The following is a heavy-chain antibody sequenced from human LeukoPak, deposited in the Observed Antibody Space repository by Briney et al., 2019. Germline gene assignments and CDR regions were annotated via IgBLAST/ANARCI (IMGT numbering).Heavy chain of an antibody. D-gene: IGHD3-22*01. CDR2: IYHSGST. CDR3: ARVAGEYYYDSSGLFDY. Sequence: SETLSLTCTVSGYSISSGYYWGWIRQPPGKGLEWIGSIYHSGSTYYNPSLKSRVTISVDTSKNQFSLKLSSVTAADTAVYYCARVAGEYYYDSSGLFDYWGQGTLVTVSS. V-gene: IGHV4-38-2*02. CDR1: GYSISSGYY. J-gene: IGHJ4*02.